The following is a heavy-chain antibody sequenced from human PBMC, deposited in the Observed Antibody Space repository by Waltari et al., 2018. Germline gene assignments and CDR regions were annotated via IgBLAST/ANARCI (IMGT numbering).Heavy chain of an antibody. V-gene: IGHV1-8*01. CDR2: MFPKSGNT. J-gene: IGHJ3*02. CDR3: AREGYDFREAYNAFDI. D-gene: IGHD3-3*01. Sequence: QGKLVQSGAEVNKPGGAVRGSCEASGYTYPRYDLNWVRQAAGQGPEWMGWMFPKSGNTGYAEKFQGRLTMTRNISTNTAYMELSSLRSEDTAIYYCAREGYDFREAYNAFDIWGQGTMVTVSS. CDR1: GYTYPRYD.